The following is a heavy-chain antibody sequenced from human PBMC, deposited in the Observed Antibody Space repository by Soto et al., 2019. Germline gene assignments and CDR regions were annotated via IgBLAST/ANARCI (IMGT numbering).Heavy chain of an antibody. V-gene: IGHV3-21*01. CDR1: GFTFSSYS. CDR2: ISSSSSYI. CDR3: ARGGSIAARPRSLDY. D-gene: IGHD6-6*01. J-gene: IGHJ4*02. Sequence: EVQLVESGGGLVKPGGSLRLSCAASGFTFSSYSMNWVRQAPGKGLEWVSSISSSSSYIYYADSVKGRFTISRDNAKNSLYLQMNSLRAEDTAVYYCARGGSIAARPRSLDYWGQGTLVTVSS.